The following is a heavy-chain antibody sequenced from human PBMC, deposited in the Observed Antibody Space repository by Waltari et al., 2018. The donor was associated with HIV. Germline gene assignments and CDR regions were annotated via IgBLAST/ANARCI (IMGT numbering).Heavy chain of an antibody. CDR2: ITNKDDTYGT. Sequence: EVQLVESGGGLVQPGGSRNLSCATSGFTFSGSHIPWVRQPSGEGLEWVGRITNKDDTYGTAYAAGVKSRFNISRDDSENTADLQMNSLKTEDSAVYYRALYRFGPRYYGMDVWGQGTTVTVSS. D-gene: IGHD2-8*01. CDR1: GFTFSGSH. J-gene: IGHJ6*02. CDR3: ALYRFGPRYYGMDV. V-gene: IGHV3-73*02.